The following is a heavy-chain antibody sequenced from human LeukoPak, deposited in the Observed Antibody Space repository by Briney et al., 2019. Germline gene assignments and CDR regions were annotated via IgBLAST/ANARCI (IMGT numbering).Heavy chain of an antibody. J-gene: IGHJ4*02. CDR2: IYYSGST. D-gene: IGHD4-17*01. V-gene: IGHV4-59*01. CDR3: ARDGPYGDPPFGY. Sequence: SETLSLTCTVSGGSISSYYWSWIRQPPGKGLEWIGYIYYSGSTNYNPSLKSRVTISVDTSKNQFSLKLSSVTAADTAAYYCARDGPYGDPPFGYWGQGTLVTVSS. CDR1: GGSISSYY.